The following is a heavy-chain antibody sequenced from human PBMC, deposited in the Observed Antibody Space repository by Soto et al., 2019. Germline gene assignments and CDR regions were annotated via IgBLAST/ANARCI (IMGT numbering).Heavy chain of an antibody. D-gene: IGHD3-16*01. Sequence: QVQLVQSGAEVKKPGASVKVSCKASGYTFTNFGISWVRQAPGQGLEWMGWISAYNGNTNYAQNFQGRVTMTTHTSPSTGYMELRSLRSDDTAVYYCVRGGTPIDYWGQGTLVTVSS. CDR2: ISAYNGNT. V-gene: IGHV1-18*01. CDR1: GYTFTNFG. J-gene: IGHJ4*02. CDR3: VRGGTPIDY.